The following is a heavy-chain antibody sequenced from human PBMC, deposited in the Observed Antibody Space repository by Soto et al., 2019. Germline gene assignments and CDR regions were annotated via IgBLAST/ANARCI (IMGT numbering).Heavy chain of an antibody. J-gene: IGHJ2*01. Sequence: ASVKVSCKASGHTFTSYDINWVRQATGQGLEWMGWMNPNSGNTGYAQKFQGRVTMTRNTSISTAYMELSSLRSEDTAVYYCARDPLYWPQYWYFDLWGRGTLVTVSS. V-gene: IGHV1-8*01. D-gene: IGHD2-15*01. CDR1: GHTFTSYD. CDR3: ARDPLYWPQYWYFDL. CDR2: MNPNSGNT.